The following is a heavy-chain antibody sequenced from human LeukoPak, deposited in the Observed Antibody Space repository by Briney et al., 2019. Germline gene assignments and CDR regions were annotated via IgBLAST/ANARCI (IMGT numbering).Heavy chain of an antibody. CDR3: ARQLDYAPSYYYYMDV. V-gene: IGHV5-51*01. Sequence: GESLKISCKGSGYSFTSYWIGWVRQMPGKGLEWMGIIYPGDSDTRYSPSFQGQVTISADKSISTAYLQWSSLKASDTAMYYCARQLDYAPSYYYYMDVWGKGTTVTVSS. D-gene: IGHD3/OR15-3a*01. CDR1: GYSFTSYW. J-gene: IGHJ6*03. CDR2: IYPGDSDT.